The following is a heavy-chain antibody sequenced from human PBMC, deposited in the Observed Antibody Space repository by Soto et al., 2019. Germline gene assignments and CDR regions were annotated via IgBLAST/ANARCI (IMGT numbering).Heavy chain of an antibody. V-gene: IGHV1-69*01. J-gene: IGHJ6*02. D-gene: IGHD3-10*02. Sequence: QVQLVQSGAEVREPGSSVKVSCTASGGKFSIYAISWVRQAPGQGLEWMGGFMPMFGTSNYAQKFKGRVTITADESTRTVYMELSSLMSEDTAIYYCARDMWSEKPPMYYYRMDVWGQGTTVTVSS. CDR3: ARDMWSEKPPMYYYRMDV. CDR2: FMPMFGTS. CDR1: GGKFSIYA.